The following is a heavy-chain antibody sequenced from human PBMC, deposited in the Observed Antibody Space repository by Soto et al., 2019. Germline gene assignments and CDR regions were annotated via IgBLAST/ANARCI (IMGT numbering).Heavy chain of an antibody. CDR2: VNTYNGNP. V-gene: IGHV1-18*01. CDR1: GYTFTNYA. Sequence: QVQLVQSGGELKKPGASVKVSCKASGYTFTNYAISWVRQAPGRGLEWMGWVNTYNGNPNYAQIFQGRVTMTTDTSTGIAYMELRSLKSGDSAIYYCARDSQYSTSWQRFDSWGQGTLVTVSS. D-gene: IGHD6-13*01. J-gene: IGHJ4*02. CDR3: ARDSQYSTSWQRFDS.